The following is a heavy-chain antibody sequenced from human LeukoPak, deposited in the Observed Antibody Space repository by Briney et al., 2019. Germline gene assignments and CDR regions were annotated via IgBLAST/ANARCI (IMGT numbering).Heavy chain of an antibody. Sequence: PGGSLRLSCTASGFTFGDYAMSWVRQAPGKGLEWVGFIRSKAYGGTTEYATSVKGRFTISRDDSKSIAYLQMNSLKTEDTAVYYCTRDLYSSGWYGSWGQGTLVTVSS. V-gene: IGHV3-49*04. D-gene: IGHD6-19*01. CDR2: IRSKAYGGTT. CDR1: GFTFGDYA. CDR3: TRDLYSSGWYGS. J-gene: IGHJ4*02.